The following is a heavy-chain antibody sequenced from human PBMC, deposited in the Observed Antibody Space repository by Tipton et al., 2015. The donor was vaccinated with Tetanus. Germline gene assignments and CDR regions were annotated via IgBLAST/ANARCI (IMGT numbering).Heavy chain of an antibody. CDR3: VSGSSLDY. Sequence: SLRLSCVVSGFTFSSYTMNWVRQAPGKGLEWVSSISSTSRYIYYADSVKGRFTISRDNSKNSLFPQLSSLRVDDTALYFCVSGSSLDYWGQGTLVAVSP. D-gene: IGHD6-6*01. J-gene: IGHJ4*02. V-gene: IGHV3-21*01. CDR2: ISSTSRYI. CDR1: GFTFSSYT.